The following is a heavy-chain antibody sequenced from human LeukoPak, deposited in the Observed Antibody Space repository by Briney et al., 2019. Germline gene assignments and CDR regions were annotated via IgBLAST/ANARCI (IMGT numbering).Heavy chain of an antibody. CDR2: MNPNSGNT. CDR3: AKPARGDYVGRRAFDI. D-gene: IGHD4-17*01. J-gene: IGHJ3*02. Sequence: ASVKVSCKASGYTFTSYDINWVRQATGQGLEWMGWMNPNSGNTGYAQKFQGRVTMTRNTSISTAYMKLSSLRSEDTAVYYCAKPARGDYVGRRAFDIWGQGTMVTVSS. CDR1: GYTFTSYD. V-gene: IGHV1-8*01.